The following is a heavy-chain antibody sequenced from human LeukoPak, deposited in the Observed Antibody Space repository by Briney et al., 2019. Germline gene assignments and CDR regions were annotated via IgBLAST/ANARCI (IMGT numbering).Heavy chain of an antibody. D-gene: IGHD3-10*01. Sequence: SETLSLTCAVYGGSFSGYYWSWIRQPAGKGLEWIGRIYTSGSTNYNPSLKSRVTISVDTSKNQFSLKLSSVTAADTAVYYCARRAKNYYGSGSPVKNWFDPWGQGTLVTVSS. CDR3: ARRAKNYYGSGSPVKNWFDP. J-gene: IGHJ5*02. CDR1: GGSFSGYY. CDR2: IYTSGST. V-gene: IGHV4-59*10.